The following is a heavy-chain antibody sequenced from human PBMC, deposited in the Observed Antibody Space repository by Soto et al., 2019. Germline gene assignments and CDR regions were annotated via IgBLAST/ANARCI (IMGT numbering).Heavy chain of an antibody. CDR2: INHSGST. V-gene: IGHV4-34*01. Sequence: SETQPLTSTVSGGTFSGYGCSWIRQPPGKGLEWIGEINHSGSTNYNPSLNSRVTISVDTSKNQFSLKLSSVTAADTAVYYCARMQWELRVYGMDVWGQGTTVTVSS. CDR1: GGTFSGYG. D-gene: IGHD1-26*01. J-gene: IGHJ6*02. CDR3: ARMQWELRVYGMDV.